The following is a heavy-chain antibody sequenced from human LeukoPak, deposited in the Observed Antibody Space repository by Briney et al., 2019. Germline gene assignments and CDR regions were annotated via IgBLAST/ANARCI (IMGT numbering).Heavy chain of an antibody. CDR1: GYTFTSYA. CDR3: ARGSDYDSGGLRSRTDY. Sequence: ASVKVSCKASGYTFTSYAMHWVRQAPGQRLEWMGWINAGNGNTKYSQKFQGRVTITRDTSASTAYMELSSLRSEDTAVYYCARGSDYDSGGLRSRTDYWGQGTLVTVSS. J-gene: IGHJ4*02. V-gene: IGHV1-3*01. CDR2: INAGNGNT. D-gene: IGHD3-22*01.